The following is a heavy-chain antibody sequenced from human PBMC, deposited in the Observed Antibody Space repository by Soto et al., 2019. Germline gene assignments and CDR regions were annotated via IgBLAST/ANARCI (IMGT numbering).Heavy chain of an antibody. CDR2: ISSDGSNK. Sequence: VGSLRLSCAASGFTFSSYAMHWVRQAPGKGLEWVAVISSDGSNKYYADSVKGRFTISRDNSKNTLCLQMNSLRAEDTAVYYCARDGPYSYGTFDYWGQGTLVTVSS. CDR3: ARDGPYSYGTFDY. CDR1: GFTFSSYA. D-gene: IGHD5-18*01. J-gene: IGHJ4*02. V-gene: IGHV3-30-3*01.